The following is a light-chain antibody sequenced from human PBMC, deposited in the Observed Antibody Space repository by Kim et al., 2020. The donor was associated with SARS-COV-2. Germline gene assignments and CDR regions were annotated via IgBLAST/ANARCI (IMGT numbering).Light chain of an antibody. J-gene: IGLJ3*02. CDR1: SSNIGAGYD. CDR2: GND. Sequence: RGTIACTGNSSNIGAGYDVHWYRQFPGTAPKLLIYGNDNRPSGVPDRFSGSKSGTSASLAITGLQAEDAADYYCQSYDRSLSGSVFGGGTKLTVL. CDR3: QSYDRSLSGSV. V-gene: IGLV1-40*01.